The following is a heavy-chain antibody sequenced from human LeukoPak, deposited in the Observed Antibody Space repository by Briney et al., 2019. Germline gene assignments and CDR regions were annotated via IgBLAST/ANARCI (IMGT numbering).Heavy chain of an antibody. CDR1: GGTFSSYA. J-gene: IGHJ4*02. Sequence: ASVKVSCEASGGTFSSYAISWVRQAPGQGLEWMGGIIPIFGTANYAQKFQGRVTITADESTSTAYMELSRLRSDDTAVYYCARPRYRAAAGRGYYFDYWGQGTLVTVSS. CDR2: IIPIFGTA. CDR3: ARPRYRAAAGRGYYFDY. V-gene: IGHV1-69*13. D-gene: IGHD6-13*01.